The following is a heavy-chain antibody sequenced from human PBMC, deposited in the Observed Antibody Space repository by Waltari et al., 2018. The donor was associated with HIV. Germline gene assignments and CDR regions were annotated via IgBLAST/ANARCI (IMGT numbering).Heavy chain of an antibody. CDR2: INPNSGGT. Sequence: QVQLVQSGAEVKKPGASVKVSCKASGYTFTGYYMHWVRQAPGQGLEWMGQINPNSGGTNYAQKFQGRVTMTRDTSISTAYMELSRLRSDDTAVYYCARDPSVYSSSWNFQHWGQGTLVTVSS. CDR3: ARDPSVYSSSWNFQH. CDR1: GYTFTGYY. J-gene: IGHJ1*01. V-gene: IGHV1-2*06. D-gene: IGHD6-13*01.